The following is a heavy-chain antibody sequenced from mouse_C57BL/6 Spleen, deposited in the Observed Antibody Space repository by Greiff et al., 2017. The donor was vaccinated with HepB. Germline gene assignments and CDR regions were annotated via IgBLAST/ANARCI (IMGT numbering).Heavy chain of an antibody. J-gene: IGHJ4*01. Sequence: QVQLQQPGAELVMPGASVKLSCKASGYTFTSYWMHWVKQRPGQGLEWIGEIDPSDSYTNYNQKFKGKSTLTVDKSSSTAYMQLSSLTSEDSAVYYCARGGSVYAMDYWGQGTSVTGSS. V-gene: IGHV1-69*01. CDR2: IDPSDSYT. CDR1: GYTFTSYW. CDR3: ARGGSVYAMDY.